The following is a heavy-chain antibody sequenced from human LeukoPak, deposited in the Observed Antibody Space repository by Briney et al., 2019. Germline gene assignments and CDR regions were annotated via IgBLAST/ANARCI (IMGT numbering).Heavy chain of an antibody. CDR3: ARTPDAFDI. J-gene: IGHJ3*02. Sequence: HGESLTISCKGSGYSFTSYWIGWVRQMPGKGLKWMGIIYPGDSDTRYSPSFQGQVTISADKSISTAYLQWSSLKASDTAMDYWARTPDAFDIWGQGTMVTFAS. V-gene: IGHV5-51*01. CDR2: IYPGDSDT. CDR1: GYSFTSYW.